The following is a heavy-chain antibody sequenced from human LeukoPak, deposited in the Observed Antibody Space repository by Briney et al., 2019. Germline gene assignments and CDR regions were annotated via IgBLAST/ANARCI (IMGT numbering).Heavy chain of an antibody. CDR2: ISYDGSNK. Sequence: GGSLRLSCAASGFTFSSYAMHWVRQAPGKGLEWVAVISYDGSNKYYADSVKGRFTISRDNSKNTLYLQMNSLRAEDTAVYYCAKDRGPSGSFKGLFDYWGQGTLVTVSS. CDR1: GFTFSSYA. CDR3: AKDRGPSGSFKGLFDY. D-gene: IGHD1-26*01. J-gene: IGHJ4*02. V-gene: IGHV3-30-3*01.